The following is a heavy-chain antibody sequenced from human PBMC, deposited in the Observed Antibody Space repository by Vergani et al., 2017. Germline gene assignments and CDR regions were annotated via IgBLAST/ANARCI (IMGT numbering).Heavy chain of an antibody. CDR2: ISDGGETK. V-gene: IGHV3-11*01. D-gene: IGHD1/OR15-1a*01. J-gene: IGHJ5*02. CDR1: GIIFSDYY. Sequence: VQLVASGGGLVRPGGSLRLFCAASGIIFSDYYMTWIRQTPGKGLEWLAHISDGGETKMYAESLKGRFTVSRDNTKNLLILQMKTLKVDDTATYYCGRKQSPASLMDKPIDIWGQGTLVTVSS. CDR3: GRKQSPASLMDKPIDI.